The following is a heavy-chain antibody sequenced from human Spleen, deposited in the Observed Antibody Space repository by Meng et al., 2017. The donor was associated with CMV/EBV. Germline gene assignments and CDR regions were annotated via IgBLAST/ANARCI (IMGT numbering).Heavy chain of an antibody. V-gene: IGHV1-69-2*01. D-gene: IGHD1-26*01. CDR3: ARSGRYNSFDS. Sequence: ISCKVSGYTFSDSFIQWVQQAPGRGLEWMGLIDPKDGETMYAEKFQGRVTIRADTSIDTVYMELSSLRSEDAAVYFCARSGRYNSFDSWGQGTLVTVSS. CDR2: IDPKDGET. CDR1: GYTFSDSF. J-gene: IGHJ5*01.